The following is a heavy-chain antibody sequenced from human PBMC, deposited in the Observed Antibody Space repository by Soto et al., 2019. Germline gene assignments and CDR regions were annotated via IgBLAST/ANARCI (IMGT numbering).Heavy chain of an antibody. Sequence: SETLSLTCSVSGGSIASSSYYWGWIRQPPGKGLEWIGSIYRSGFTYDNESLKSRVTLSVDTATNHFSLKLTSMTAADTAVYYCARLRITMEGPYYYYYGMDVWGQGTTVTVSS. CDR2: IYRSGFT. CDR3: ARLRITMEGPYYYYYGMDV. CDR1: GGSIASSSYY. D-gene: IGHD3-10*01. J-gene: IGHJ6*02. V-gene: IGHV4-39*01.